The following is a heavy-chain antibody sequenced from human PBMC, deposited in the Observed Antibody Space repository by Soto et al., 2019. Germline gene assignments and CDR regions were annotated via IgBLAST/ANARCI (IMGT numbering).Heavy chain of an antibody. J-gene: IGHJ6*02. D-gene: IGHD6-13*01. V-gene: IGHV3-30*18. CDR1: GFTFSSYG. CDR3: AKDGYSSSWYNRDYYYGMDL. CDR2: ISYDGSNK. Sequence: QVQLVESGGGVVQPGRSLRLSCAASGFTFSSYGMHWVRQAPGKGLEWVAVISYDGSNKYYADSVKGRFTISRDKSKNTLYLQMNSLRAEDTAVYYCAKDGYSSSWYNRDYYYGMDLWGQGTTVTVSS.